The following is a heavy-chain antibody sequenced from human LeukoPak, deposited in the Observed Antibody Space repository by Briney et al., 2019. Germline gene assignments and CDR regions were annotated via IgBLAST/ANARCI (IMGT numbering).Heavy chain of an antibody. V-gene: IGHV4-59*01. CDR1: GGSISSYY. CDR3: ARSITMVRGVGRNYGMDV. Sequence: SETLSLTCTVSGGSISSYYWSWIRQPPGKGLEWIGYIYYSGSTNYNPSLKSRVTISADTSKNQFPLKLSSVTAADTAVYYCARSITMVRGVGRNYGMDVWGQGTTVTVSS. J-gene: IGHJ6*02. D-gene: IGHD3-10*01. CDR2: IYYSGST.